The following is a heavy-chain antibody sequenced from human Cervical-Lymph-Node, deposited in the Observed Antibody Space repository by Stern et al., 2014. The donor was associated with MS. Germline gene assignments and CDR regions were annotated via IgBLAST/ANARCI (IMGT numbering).Heavy chain of an antibody. D-gene: IGHD3-22*01. J-gene: IGHJ3*02. CDR1: GFTFSSYG. CDR3: ARDHRARYYYDSSDI. CDR2: IWYDGSNK. Sequence: QLVESGGGVVQPGRSLRLSCAASGFTFSSYGMHWVRQAPGKGLEWVAVIWYDGSNKYYADSVKGRFTIYRDNSKNTLYLQMNSLRAEDTAVYYCARDHRARYYYDSSDIWGQGTMVTVSS. V-gene: IGHV3-33*01.